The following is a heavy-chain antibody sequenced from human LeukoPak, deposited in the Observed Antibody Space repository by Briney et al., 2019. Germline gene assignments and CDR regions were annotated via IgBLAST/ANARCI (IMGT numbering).Heavy chain of an antibody. CDR2: ISGSGGST. J-gene: IGHJ5*02. Sequence: PGGSLRLSCAVSGITLSNYGMSWVRQAPGKGLEWGAGISGSGGSTNYADSVKGRFTVSRDNAKNTLFLQMNSLRAEDTAVYYCAKDRVSPGFNWFAPWGQGTLVTVSS. D-gene: IGHD2/OR15-2a*01. CDR3: AKDRVSPGFNWFAP. V-gene: IGHV3-23*01. CDR1: GITLSNYG.